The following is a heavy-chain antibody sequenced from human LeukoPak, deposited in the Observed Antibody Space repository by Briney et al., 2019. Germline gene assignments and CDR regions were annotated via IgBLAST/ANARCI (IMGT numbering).Heavy chain of an antibody. Sequence: GASVKVSCKASGGTFSSYAISWVRQAPGQGLERMGGIIPIFGTANYAQKFQGRVTITTDESTSTAYMELSSLRSEDTAVYYCARAPVRLGSLYYYYYMDVWGKGTTVTVSS. D-gene: IGHD3-16*01. J-gene: IGHJ6*03. V-gene: IGHV1-69*05. CDR2: IIPIFGTA. CDR3: ARAPVRLGSLYYYYYMDV. CDR1: GGTFSSYA.